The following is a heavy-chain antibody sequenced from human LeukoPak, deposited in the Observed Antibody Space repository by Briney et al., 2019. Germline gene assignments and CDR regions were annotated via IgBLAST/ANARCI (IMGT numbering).Heavy chain of an antibody. CDR1: GYTFTSYG. CDR3: ARDVYGSGSYGFFDY. Sequence: GASVKVSCKASGYTFTSYGISWVRQAPGQGLEWMGWISAYNGNTNYAQKLQDRVTMTTDTSTSTAYMELRSLRSDDTAVYYCARDVYGSGSYGFFDYWGQGTLVTVSS. V-gene: IGHV1-18*01. J-gene: IGHJ4*02. D-gene: IGHD3-10*01. CDR2: ISAYNGNT.